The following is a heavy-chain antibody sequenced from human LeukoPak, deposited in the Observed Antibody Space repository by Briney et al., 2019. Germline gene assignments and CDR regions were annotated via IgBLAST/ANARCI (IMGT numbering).Heavy chain of an antibody. CDR2: INWNGGCT. CDR3: ARERYYYDSRGSAFDI. CDR1: GFTFDDYG. V-gene: IGHV3-20*04. D-gene: IGHD3-22*01. Sequence: PGGSLRLSCAASGFTFDDYGMSWVRQAPGKGLEWVSGINWNGGCTGYADSVKGRFTISRDNAKNSLYLQMNSLRAEDTALYYCARERYYYDSRGSAFDIWGQGTMVTVSS. J-gene: IGHJ3*02.